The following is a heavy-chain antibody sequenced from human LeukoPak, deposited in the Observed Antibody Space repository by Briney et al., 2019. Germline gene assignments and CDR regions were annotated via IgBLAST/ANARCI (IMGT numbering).Heavy chain of an antibody. CDR1: GGTFSSYA. Sequence: SVKVSCKASGGTFSSYAISWVRQAPGQGLEWMGGIIPIFGTANYAQKFQGRVTITADESTSTAYMELSSLRSEDTAVYYCATDLYCSGGSCYVWAYWGQGTLVTVSS. D-gene: IGHD2-15*01. V-gene: IGHV1-69*13. CDR2: IIPIFGTA. CDR3: ATDLYCSGGSCYVWAY. J-gene: IGHJ4*02.